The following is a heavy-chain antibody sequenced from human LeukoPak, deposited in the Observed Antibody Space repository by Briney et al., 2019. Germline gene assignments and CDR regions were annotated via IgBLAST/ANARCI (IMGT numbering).Heavy chain of an antibody. Sequence: SETLSLTCTVSGGSISGYYWSWIRQPPGKGPEWIGYIYYSGSTNYIPSLKSRVTISVDTSKNQFSLKMNSVTAADTAVYYCARLASSGSSHCDYWGQGTLVTVST. V-gene: IGHV4-59*08. J-gene: IGHJ4*02. D-gene: IGHD6-19*01. CDR1: GGSISGYY. CDR3: ARLASSGSSHCDY. CDR2: IYYSGST.